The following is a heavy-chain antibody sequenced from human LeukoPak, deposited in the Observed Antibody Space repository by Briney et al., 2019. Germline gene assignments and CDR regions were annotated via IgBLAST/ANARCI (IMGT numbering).Heavy chain of an antibody. J-gene: IGHJ4*02. V-gene: IGHV3-21*01. CDR1: GFTSSSYS. D-gene: IGHD3-22*01. CDR3: ARGPGRDYDSSGYYAPYSDY. CDR2: ISSSSSYI. Sequence: GGSLRLSCAASGFTSSSYSMNWVRQAPGKGLEWVSSISSSSSYIYYADSVKGRFTISRDNAKNSLYLQMNSLRAEDTAVYYCARGPGRDYDSSGYYAPYSDYWGQGTLVTVSS.